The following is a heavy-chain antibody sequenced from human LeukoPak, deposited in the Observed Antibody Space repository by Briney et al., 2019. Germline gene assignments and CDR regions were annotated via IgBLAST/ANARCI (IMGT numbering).Heavy chain of an antibody. CDR2: MNPNSGGT. CDR3: ARGLLEWPLYGMDV. D-gene: IGHD3-3*01. J-gene: IGHJ6*02. CDR1: GYTFTSYD. Sequence: ASVKVSCKASGYTFTSYDINWVRQATGQGLEWMGWMNPNSGGTNYAQKFQGWVTMTRDTSISTAYMELSRLRSDDTAVYYCARGLLEWPLYGMDVWGQGTTVTVSS. V-gene: IGHV1-2*04.